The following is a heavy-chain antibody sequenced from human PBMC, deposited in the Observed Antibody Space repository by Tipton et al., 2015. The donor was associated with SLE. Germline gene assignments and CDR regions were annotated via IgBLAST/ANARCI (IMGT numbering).Heavy chain of an antibody. D-gene: IGHD6-13*01. J-gene: IGHJ1*01. CDR1: GFTFDDYA. V-gene: IGHV3-43*02. CDR3: AKSRIAAAGTAYFQH. CDR2: ISGDGGST. Sequence: SLRLSCAASGFTFDDYAMHWVRQAPGKGLEWVSLISGDGGSTYYADSVKGRFTISRDNSKNSLYLQMNSLRTEDTALYYCAKSRIAAAGTAYFQHWGQGTLVTVSS.